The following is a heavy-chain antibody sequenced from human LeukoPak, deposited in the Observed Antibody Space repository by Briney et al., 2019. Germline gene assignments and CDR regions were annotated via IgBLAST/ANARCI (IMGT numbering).Heavy chain of an antibody. D-gene: IGHD3-22*01. J-gene: IGHJ4*02. CDR2: INHSGST. CDR1: GGSFSGYY. V-gene: IGHV4-34*01. Sequence: SETLSLTCAVYGGSFSGYYWSWIRQPPGKGLEWIGEINHSGSTNYNPSLKSRVTISVDTSKDQFSLKLSSVTAADTAVYYCAREVPPYYYDTTGYYPGFLDNWGQGTLVTVSS. CDR3: AREVPPYYYDTTGYYPGFLDN.